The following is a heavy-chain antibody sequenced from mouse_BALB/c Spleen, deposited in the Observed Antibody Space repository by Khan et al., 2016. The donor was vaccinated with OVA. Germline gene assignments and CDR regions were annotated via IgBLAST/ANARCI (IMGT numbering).Heavy chain of an antibody. J-gene: IGHJ1*01. D-gene: IGHD1-1*01. CDR2: ISTGDTYT. CDR1: GFTFSTYA. CDR3: ASPVITTVVATSYWFFDV. Sequence: EVELVESGGGLVKSGGSLKLSCAASGFTFSTYAMSWVRQTPEKRLEWVATISTGDTYTYYPDSVKGRFTISRDNAKNTLYLQMSSLRSEDTAMYYGASPVITTVVATSYWFFDVWGEGTTVTIST. V-gene: IGHV5-9-3*01.